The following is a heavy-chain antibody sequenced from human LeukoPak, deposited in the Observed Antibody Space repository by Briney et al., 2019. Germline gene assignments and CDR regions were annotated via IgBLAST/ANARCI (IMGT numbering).Heavy chain of an antibody. Sequence: PGGSLRLSCTTSGFTFGDYALSWVRQAPGKGLEWVGFIRSKIFGATTEYAASVKGRFTISRDDSKSIAYLQMNSLKTEDTAVYYCTRDHILTNYYRGGHYWGQGTLVTVSS. CDR2: IRSKIFGATT. CDR1: GFTFGDYA. V-gene: IGHV3-49*04. CDR3: TRDHILTNYYRGGHY. J-gene: IGHJ4*02. D-gene: IGHD3-9*01.